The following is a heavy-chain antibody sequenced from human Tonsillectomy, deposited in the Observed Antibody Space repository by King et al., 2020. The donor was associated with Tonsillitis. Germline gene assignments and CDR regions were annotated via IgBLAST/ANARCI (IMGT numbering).Heavy chain of an antibody. CDR2: NSSSGNTI. V-gene: IGHV3-48*03. Sequence: VQLVESGGGLVQPGGSLRLSCAASGFTFSSYEMNWVRQAPGKGLEWISYNSSSGNTIYYADSVKGRFTISRDNAKNSLYLQMNSLRAEDTAVYYCAREDSSGWANYYYYMDVWGKGTTVTVSS. CDR1: GFTFSSYE. CDR3: AREDSSGWANYYYYMDV. J-gene: IGHJ6*03. D-gene: IGHD6-19*01.